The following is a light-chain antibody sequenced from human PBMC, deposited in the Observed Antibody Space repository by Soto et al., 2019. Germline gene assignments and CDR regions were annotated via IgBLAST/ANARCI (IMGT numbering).Light chain of an antibody. CDR1: QSVNSY. CDR2: GAS. J-gene: IGKJ5*01. V-gene: IGKV3-11*01. CDR3: QQRSNWPPLT. Sequence: EIVLTQSPATLSLSPGERATLSCRASQSVNSYLAWYQHKPGQAPRLLIYGASNRATGIPARFSGGGSGTDFTLTISSLEPEDFAVYYWQQRSNWPPLTFGQGTRLEIK.